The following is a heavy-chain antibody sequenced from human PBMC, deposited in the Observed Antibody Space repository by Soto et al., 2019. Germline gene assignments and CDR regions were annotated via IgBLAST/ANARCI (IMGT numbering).Heavy chain of an antibody. J-gene: IGHJ4*02. V-gene: IGHV3-23*01. CDR1: GFTFSSYA. CDR2: ISGSGGST. D-gene: IGHD3-16*02. Sequence: PRGSLRLSCAASGFTFSSYAMSWVRQAPGKGLEWVSAISGSGGSTYYADSVKGRFTISRDNSKNTLYLQMNSLRAEDTAVYYCAKNTGGHDYIWGRYLCDFDYWGQRNLVPVSS. CDR3: AKNTGGHDYIWGRYLCDFDY.